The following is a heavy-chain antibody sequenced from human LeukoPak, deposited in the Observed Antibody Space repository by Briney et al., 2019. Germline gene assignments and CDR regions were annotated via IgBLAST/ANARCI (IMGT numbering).Heavy chain of an antibody. CDR1: GGSISSYY. V-gene: IGHV4-59*01. D-gene: IGHD5-18*01. CDR2: IYYSGST. J-gene: IGHJ4*02. Sequence: TSSETLSLTCTVSGGSISSYYWSWIRQPPGKGLEWIGYIYYSGSTNYNPSLKSRVTISVDTSKNQFSLKLSSVTAADTAVYYCASLGTDSYGSWGFDYWGQGTLVTVSS. CDR3: ASLGTDSYGSWGFDY.